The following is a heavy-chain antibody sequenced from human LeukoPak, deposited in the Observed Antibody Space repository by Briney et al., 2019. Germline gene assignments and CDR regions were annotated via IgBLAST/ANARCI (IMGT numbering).Heavy chain of an antibody. D-gene: IGHD6-19*01. V-gene: IGHV3-21*01. J-gene: IGHJ4*02. Sequence: GGSLRLSCAASGFTLSSFSMHWVRQAPGKGLEWVSSIGSSSSYIYYADSVKGRFTISGDNAKNSLYLQMNSLRGEDTAVYYCARDGLDGYNSGWYPEYWGRGTLVTVSS. CDR2: IGSSSSYI. CDR1: GFTLSSFS. CDR3: ARDGLDGYNSGWYPEY.